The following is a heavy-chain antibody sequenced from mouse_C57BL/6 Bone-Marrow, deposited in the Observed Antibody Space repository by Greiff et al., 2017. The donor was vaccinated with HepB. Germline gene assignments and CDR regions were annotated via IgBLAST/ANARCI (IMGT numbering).Heavy chain of an antibody. CDR1: GYAFSSSW. J-gene: IGHJ2*01. V-gene: IGHV1-82*01. Sequence: QVQLQQSGPELVKPGASVKISCKASGYAFSSSWMNWVKQRPGKGLEWIGRIYPGDGDTNYNGKFKGKATLTADKSSSTAYMQLSSLTSEDSAVYFCAREGLLRADDWGQGTTLTVSS. D-gene: IGHD1-1*01. CDR3: AREGLLRADD. CDR2: IYPGDGDT.